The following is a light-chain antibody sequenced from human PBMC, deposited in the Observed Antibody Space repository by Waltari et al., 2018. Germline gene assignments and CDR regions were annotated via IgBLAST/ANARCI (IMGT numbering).Light chain of an antibody. Sequence: EIVLTQSPGTLSLSPGERATLSCRASQSVGRSLVWYQQKPGQAPRLVIYNTYTRATGIPDRFSCSGSGTDFSLTISRLVPEDVAVYYCQHNVRLPVTFGQGTKVEIK. V-gene: IGKV3-20*01. CDR1: QSVGRS. CDR3: QHNVRLPVT. CDR2: NTY. J-gene: IGKJ1*01.